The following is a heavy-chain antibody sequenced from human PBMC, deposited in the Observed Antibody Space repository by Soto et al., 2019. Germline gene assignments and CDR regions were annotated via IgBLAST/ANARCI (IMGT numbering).Heavy chain of an antibody. D-gene: IGHD4-17*01. Sequence: QVQLVQSGAEVKKPGSSVKVSCKASGGTFSSYTISWVRQAPGQGLEWMGRIIPLLGIANYAQKFQGRVTITADKSTSTTYMELSSLISEDTAVYYCARDRVTTGVHANEYYFDYWGQGTLVTVSS. CDR3: ARDRVTTGVHANEYYFDY. V-gene: IGHV1-69*08. CDR2: IIPLLGIA. J-gene: IGHJ4*02. CDR1: GGTFSSYT.